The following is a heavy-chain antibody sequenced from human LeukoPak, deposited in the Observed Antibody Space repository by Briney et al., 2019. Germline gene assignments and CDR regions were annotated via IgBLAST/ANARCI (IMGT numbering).Heavy chain of an antibody. CDR1: GFTFTNYG. J-gene: IGHJ4*02. Sequence: ASVKVSCKASGFTFTNYGISWVRQAPGQGLEWMGWISAYNGDTKYAQKFQGRVTMTTDTPTSTAYTELWSLRSEDTAVYYCATDPSIVGATPTYWGQGTLVTVSS. CDR2: ISAYNGDT. D-gene: IGHD1-26*01. V-gene: IGHV1-18*01. CDR3: ATDPSIVGATPTY.